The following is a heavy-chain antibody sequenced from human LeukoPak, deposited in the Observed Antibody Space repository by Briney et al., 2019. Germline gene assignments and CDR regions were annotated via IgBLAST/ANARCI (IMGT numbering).Heavy chain of an antibody. V-gene: IGHV3-23*01. D-gene: IGHD2-15*01. J-gene: IGHJ4*02. CDR2: ISGSGGST. CDR3: AKATCSGATCARFDY. CDR1: GFTFSSYA. Sequence: PGGSLRLSCAASGFTFSSYAMSWVRQAPGKGLEWVSAISGSGGSTYYADSVKGRFTISRDNSKNALYLQMNSLRAEDTAVYYCAKATCSGATCARFDYWGQGTLVTVSS.